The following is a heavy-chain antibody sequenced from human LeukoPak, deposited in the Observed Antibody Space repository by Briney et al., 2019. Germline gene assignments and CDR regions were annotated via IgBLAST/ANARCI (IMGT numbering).Heavy chain of an antibody. J-gene: IGHJ4*02. CDR3: ATGYRSAYSWDS. CDR2: ISPDATNS. D-gene: IGHD5-12*01. V-gene: IGHV3-74*03. CDR1: GFTFSVYY. Sequence: GGSLRLSCAASGFTFSVYYTFWVRQAPGKGLVWVSNISPDATNSKYADFVEGRFTISRDNAKNTLYLQLNSLRVEDAAVYYCATGYRSAYSWDSWGQGTLVTVSS.